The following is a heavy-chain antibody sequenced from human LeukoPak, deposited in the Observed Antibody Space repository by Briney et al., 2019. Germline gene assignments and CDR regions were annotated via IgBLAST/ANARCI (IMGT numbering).Heavy chain of an antibody. Sequence: GRSLRLSCAASGFTFSSYAMHRVRQAPGKGLEWVAVISYDGSNKYYADSVKGRFTISRDNSKNTLYLQMNSLRAEDTAVYYCASDLIYYDILTGYYNDAFDIWGQGTMVTVSS. CDR2: ISYDGSNK. D-gene: IGHD3-9*01. V-gene: IGHV3-30-3*01. CDR3: ASDLIYYDILTGYYNDAFDI. CDR1: GFTFSSYA. J-gene: IGHJ3*02.